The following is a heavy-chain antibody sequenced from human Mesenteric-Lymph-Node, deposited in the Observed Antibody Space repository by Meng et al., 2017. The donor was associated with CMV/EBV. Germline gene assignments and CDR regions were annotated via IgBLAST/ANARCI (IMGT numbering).Heavy chain of an antibody. CDR1: GFPFNSHG. D-gene: IGHD1-1*01. V-gene: IGHV3-48*04. J-gene: IGHJ3*02. CDR2: ISVGSTVI. CDR3: AREVDLLQLVGTFDI. Sequence: GESLKISCAASGFPFNSHGMNWVRQAPGKGPEWVSYISVGSTVIYYADSVRGRFTISRDNAKNSLYLQMNSLRAEDTAVYYCAREVDLLQLVGTFDIWGQGTMVTVSS.